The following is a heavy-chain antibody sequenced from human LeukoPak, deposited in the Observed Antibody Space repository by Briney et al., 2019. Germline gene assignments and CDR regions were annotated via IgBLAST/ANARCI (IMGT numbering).Heavy chain of an antibody. CDR2: TYYRSKWYN. J-gene: IGHJ6*02. CDR3: ALARSEYHYGMDV. V-gene: IGHV6-1*01. Sequence: SQTLSLTCAISGDSVSRISVAWNWIRQSPSRGLEWLGRTYYRSKWYNEYAVSVKGRININPDPSKNQFSLQLNSVTPEDTAVYYCALARSEYHYGMDVWGQGATVTVSS. CDR1: GDSVSRISVA.